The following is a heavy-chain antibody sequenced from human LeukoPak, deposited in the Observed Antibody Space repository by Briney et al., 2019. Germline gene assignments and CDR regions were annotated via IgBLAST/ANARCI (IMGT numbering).Heavy chain of an antibody. CDR3: ARVRHYDTLTGYLPESYYYAMDV. V-gene: IGHV1-2*02. CDR1: GHTFTGDY. D-gene: IGHD3-9*01. CDR2: INPNSGGT. J-gene: IGHJ6*02. Sequence: EDSVKVSCKASGHTFTGDYMYWVRQAPGQGLEWMGWINPNSGGTNYAQKFQGRVTMTRDTSISTAYMELSSLRSDDTAVYYCARVRHYDTLTGYLPESYYYAMDVWGQGTTVTVSS.